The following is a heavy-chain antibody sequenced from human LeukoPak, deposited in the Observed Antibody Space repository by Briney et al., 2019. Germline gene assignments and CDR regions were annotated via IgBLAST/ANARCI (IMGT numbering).Heavy chain of an antibody. Sequence: GGSLRLSCAASGFTVSSNYMNWVRQAPGKGLEWVSYISSSGSTIYYADSVKGRFTISRDNAKNSLYLQMNSLRAEDTAVYYCARDRIVATIDYWGQGTLVTVSS. V-gene: IGHV3-11*04. CDR1: GFTVSSNY. CDR2: ISSSGSTI. J-gene: IGHJ4*02. CDR3: ARDRIVATIDY. D-gene: IGHD5-12*01.